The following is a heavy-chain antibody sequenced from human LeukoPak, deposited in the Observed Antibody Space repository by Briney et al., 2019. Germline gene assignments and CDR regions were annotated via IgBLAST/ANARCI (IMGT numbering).Heavy chain of an antibody. Sequence: SQTLSLTCTVSGGSISSYYWSWIWQPPGKGLEWIAYLFYSGSTDYNPSLESRVTISVDTSKNQFSLKLRSVTAADTAVYYCATVAAIRGVTYFDYWGQGTLVTVSS. J-gene: IGHJ4*02. CDR3: ATVAAIRGVTYFDY. CDR1: GGSISSYY. CDR2: LFYSGST. V-gene: IGHV4-59*01. D-gene: IGHD5-24*01.